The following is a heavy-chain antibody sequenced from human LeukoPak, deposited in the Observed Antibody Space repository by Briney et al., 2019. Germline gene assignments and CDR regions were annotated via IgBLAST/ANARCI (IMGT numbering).Heavy chain of an antibody. CDR3: ARIISGIYYGDAFDV. D-gene: IGHD1-26*01. CDR1: GFTFRSYW. J-gene: IGHJ3*01. Sequence: GGSLRLSCAASGFTFRSYWMTWVRQAPGKGLECVANIKEDGSQKYYVDSVQGRFTISRDNAKNSLYLHMDSLRAEDRAVYYCARIISGIYYGDAFDVWGQGTIVTVSS. V-gene: IGHV3-7*01. CDR2: IKEDGSQK.